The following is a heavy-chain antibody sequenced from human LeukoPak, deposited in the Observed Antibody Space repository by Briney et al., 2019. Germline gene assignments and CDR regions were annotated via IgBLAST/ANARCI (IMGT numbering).Heavy chain of an antibody. V-gene: IGHV3-74*01. CDR2: INSDGNSI. D-gene: IGHD6-13*01. Sequence: PGGSLRLSCAASRFTFRSHWMHWVRRAPGKGLVWVSRINSDGNSINYADSVKGRFTISRDNAKNTLYLQMNSLRVEDTAVYYCARDGSSWSNWLDPWGQGTLVTVSS. CDR1: RFTFRSHW. CDR3: ARDGSSWSNWLDP. J-gene: IGHJ5*02.